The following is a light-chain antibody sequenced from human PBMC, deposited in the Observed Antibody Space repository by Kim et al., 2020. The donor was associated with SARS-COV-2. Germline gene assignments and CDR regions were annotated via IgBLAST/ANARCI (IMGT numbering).Light chain of an antibody. J-gene: IGKJ1*01. V-gene: IGKV3-20*01. CDR2: GTA. CDR1: LSVRSSC. CDR3: QQYGSS. Sequence: LSPGPRDTAPRSGSHSLSVRSSCLAWYHQKARRAPMFLSYGTATRVTGVLDRIRCRGSGTDFTLSISSLEPEDFEVYYCQQYGSSFGRGTKVDIK.